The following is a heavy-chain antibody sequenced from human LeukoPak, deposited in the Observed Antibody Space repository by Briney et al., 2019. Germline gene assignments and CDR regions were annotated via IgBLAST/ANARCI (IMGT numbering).Heavy chain of an antibody. Sequence: PSETLSLTCAVYGGSFSGYYWSWIRQPPGKGLEWIGEINHSGSTNCNPSLKSRVTISVDTSKNQFSLKLSSVTAADTAVYYCASKNWGNYFDYWGQGTLVTVSS. CDR3: ASKNWGNYFDY. J-gene: IGHJ4*02. V-gene: IGHV4-34*01. CDR2: INHSGST. D-gene: IGHD7-27*01. CDR1: GGSFSGYY.